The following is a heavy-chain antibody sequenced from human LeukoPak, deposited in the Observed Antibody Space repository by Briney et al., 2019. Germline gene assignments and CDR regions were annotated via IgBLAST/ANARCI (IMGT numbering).Heavy chain of an antibody. CDR1: GFTFGDYA. CDR2: ISYHGENK. Sequence: PGGSLRLSCAASGFTFGDYAMNWVRQAPGKGLEWVAVISYHGENKYYADSVKGRFTISRDNSKNTLYLQMNSLRDEDTAVYYCVRDSYCSRTSCYFDSWGQGILVTVSS. CDR3: VRDSYCSRTSCYFDS. V-gene: IGHV3-30*04. D-gene: IGHD2-2*01. J-gene: IGHJ4*02.